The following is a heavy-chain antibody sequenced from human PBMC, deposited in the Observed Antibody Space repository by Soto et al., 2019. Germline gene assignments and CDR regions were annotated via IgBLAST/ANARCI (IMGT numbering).Heavy chain of an antibody. CDR2: IYYSGST. J-gene: IGHJ6*02. D-gene: IGHD6-19*01. CDR1: GGSISSYY. Sequence: SETLSLTCTVSGGSISSYYWSWIRQPPGKGLEWIGYIYYSGSTNYNPSLKSRVTISVDTSKNQFSLKLSSVPAADTAVYYCARDQGIAVAASYYYGMDVWGQGTTVTVSS. V-gene: IGHV4-59*01. CDR3: ARDQGIAVAASYYYGMDV.